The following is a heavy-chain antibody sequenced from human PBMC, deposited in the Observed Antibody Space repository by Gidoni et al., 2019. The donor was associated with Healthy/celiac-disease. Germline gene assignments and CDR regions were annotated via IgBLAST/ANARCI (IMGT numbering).Heavy chain of an antibody. D-gene: IGHD3-22*01. CDR1: GYSISSGYY. V-gene: IGHV4-38-2*02. J-gene: IGHJ3*02. CDR3: ARHEEDSSGIDAFDI. Sequence: QVQLQASGPGLVKPSETLSLTCTASGYSISSGYYWGWIRQPPGKGLEWIGSIYHSGSTYYNPSLKSRVTISVDTSKNQFSLKRSSVTAADTAVYYCARHEEDSSGIDAFDIWGQGTMVTVSS. CDR2: IYHSGST.